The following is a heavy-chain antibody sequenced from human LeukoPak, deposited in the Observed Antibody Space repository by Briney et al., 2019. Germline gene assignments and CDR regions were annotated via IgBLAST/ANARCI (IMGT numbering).Heavy chain of an antibody. D-gene: IGHD3-22*01. CDR1: DDSISSGGYY. CDR3: ARGSGGYSSD. Sequence: SETLSLTCPVSDDSISSGGYYWSWIRQPAGKGLEWIGRIYTSGSTNYNPSLKSRVTISVDTSKNQFSLKLSSVTAADTAVYYCARGSGGYSSDWGQGTLVTVSS. J-gene: IGHJ4*02. CDR2: IYTSGST. V-gene: IGHV4-61*02.